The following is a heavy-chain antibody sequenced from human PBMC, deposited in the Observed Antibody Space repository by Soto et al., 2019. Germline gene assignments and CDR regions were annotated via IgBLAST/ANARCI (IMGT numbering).Heavy chain of an antibody. Sequence: PSETLSLTCSVSGGSIRSSSYYWAWIRQPPGKGLEWIGTIYYSGSTYYNPPLKSRLTISIDTSKNQFSLKLTSVTAADTAVYYCARMDTDYGMDVWGQGTTVTVSS. CDR2: IYYSGST. CDR1: GGSIRSSSYY. CDR3: ARMDTDYGMDV. D-gene: IGHD5-18*01. V-gene: IGHV4-39*01. J-gene: IGHJ6*02.